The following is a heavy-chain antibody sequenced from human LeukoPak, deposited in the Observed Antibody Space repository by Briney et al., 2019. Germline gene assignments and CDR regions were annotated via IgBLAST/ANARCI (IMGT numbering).Heavy chain of an antibody. CDR2: INPSGGSI. CDR3: ARGRHYYESSDYYYEGDAFDV. Sequence: GASVKVSCKASGDTFSSYYMHWVRQAPGQGLEWMGIINPSGGSITYAQMFQGRVTMTGDMSTSTVYMELSSLRSEDTSVYYCARGRHYYESSDYYYEGDAFDVWGQGTMVTVSS. J-gene: IGHJ3*01. CDR1: GDTFSSYY. D-gene: IGHD3-22*01. V-gene: IGHV1-46*01.